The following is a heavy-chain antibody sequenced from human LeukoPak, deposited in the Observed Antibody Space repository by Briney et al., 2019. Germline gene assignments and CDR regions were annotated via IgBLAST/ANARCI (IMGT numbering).Heavy chain of an antibody. D-gene: IGHD3-22*01. Sequence: GASVKVSCKASGGTFSSYAISWVRQAPGQGLEWMGGIIPIFGTANYAQKFQGRVTITADESTSTAYMELSSLRSEDTAVYYCARSPQAYYDSSGYFPGYLDYWGQGTLVTVSS. J-gene: IGHJ4*02. V-gene: IGHV1-69*13. CDR3: ARSPQAYYDSSGYFPGYLDY. CDR1: GGTFSSYA. CDR2: IIPIFGTA.